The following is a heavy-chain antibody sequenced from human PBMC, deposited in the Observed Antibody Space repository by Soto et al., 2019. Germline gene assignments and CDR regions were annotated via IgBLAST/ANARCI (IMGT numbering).Heavy chain of an antibody. V-gene: IGHV4-39*01. CDR3: VIMPGY. CDR2: KYYSGST. Sequence: QLQLQESGPGLVKPSETLSLTCTVSGGSISSPSSYWGWIRQPPGKGLEWIGSKYYSGSTYYNPSLKSRVTISVDMSKNQFSLELNSVTAADTAVFYCVIMPGYWGQGTLVTVSS. CDR1: GGSISSPSSY. J-gene: IGHJ4*02. D-gene: IGHD2-2*01.